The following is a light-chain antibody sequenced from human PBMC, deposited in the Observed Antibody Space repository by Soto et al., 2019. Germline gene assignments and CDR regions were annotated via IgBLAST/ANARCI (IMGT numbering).Light chain of an antibody. V-gene: IGKV3-20*01. Sequence: VLTQSPATLSLSPGERATLSCRASLNVNSYLAWYQQKPGQAPRLLIHGASIRAAGIPDRFTGSGSGTDFNLTISRLETEDFAVYYCQQYDTSTIIFVQGTRLEIK. CDR2: GAS. J-gene: IGKJ5*01. CDR1: LNVNSY. CDR3: QQYDTSTII.